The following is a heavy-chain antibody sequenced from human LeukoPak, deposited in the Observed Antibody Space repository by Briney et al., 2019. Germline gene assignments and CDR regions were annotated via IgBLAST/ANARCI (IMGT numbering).Heavy chain of an antibody. CDR2: ISGSGGST. CDR1: GFTFSNYA. Sequence: GGSLRLSCAASGFTFSNYAMSWVRQAPGKGLEWVSAISGSGGSTYYAGSVKGRFTISRDNSKNTLYLQMNSLRAEDTAVYYCAKDSSGYYHDSYYYYMDVWGKGTTVTVSS. J-gene: IGHJ6*03. V-gene: IGHV3-23*01. D-gene: IGHD3-22*01. CDR3: AKDSSGYYHDSYYYYMDV.